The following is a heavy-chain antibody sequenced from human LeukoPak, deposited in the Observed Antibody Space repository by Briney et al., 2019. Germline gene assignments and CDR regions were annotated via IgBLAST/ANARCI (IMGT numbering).Heavy chain of an antibody. V-gene: IGHV1-2*02. J-gene: IGHJ4*01. Sequence: GASVTVSFKSAAYTFIYYYIHWLRQAPGQGLEWMGWINPKNGATTYSKQFEDRVTLTRDSSISTAYMELRRLTFDDTAIYFCARDYTSGVSYFDSWGQGTLVTVSS. CDR3: ARDYTSGVSYFDS. CDR2: INPKNGAT. CDR1: AYTFIYYY. D-gene: IGHD2-8*01.